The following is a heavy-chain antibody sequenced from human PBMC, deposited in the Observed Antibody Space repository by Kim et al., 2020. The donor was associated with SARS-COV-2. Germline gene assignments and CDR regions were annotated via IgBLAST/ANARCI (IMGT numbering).Heavy chain of an antibody. J-gene: IGHJ4*02. CDR3: ARVTPLGGSGSYYALFDY. Sequence: GGSLRLSCAASGFTFSSYSMNWVRQAPGKGLEWVSSISSSSSYIYYADSVKGRFTISRDNAKNSLYLQMNSLRAEDTAVYYCARVTPLGGSGSYYALFDYWGQGSLVTVSS. D-gene: IGHD3-10*01. CDR1: GFTFSSYS. V-gene: IGHV3-21*01. CDR2: ISSSSSYI.